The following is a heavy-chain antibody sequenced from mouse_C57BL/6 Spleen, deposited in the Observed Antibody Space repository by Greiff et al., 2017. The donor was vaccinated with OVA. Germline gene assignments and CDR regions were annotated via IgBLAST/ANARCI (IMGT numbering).Heavy chain of an antibody. CDR3: ARSCITTVVVDY. J-gene: IGHJ2*01. CDR1: GYTFTSYW. D-gene: IGHD1-1*01. Sequence: QVQLQQPGAELVRPGTSVKLSCKASGYTFTSYWMHWVKQRPGQGLEWIGVIDPSDSYTNYNQKFKGKATLTVDTSYSTAYKQLSSLTSEDSAVYYCARSCITTVVVDYWGQGTTLTVSS. CDR2: IDPSDSYT. V-gene: IGHV1-59*01.